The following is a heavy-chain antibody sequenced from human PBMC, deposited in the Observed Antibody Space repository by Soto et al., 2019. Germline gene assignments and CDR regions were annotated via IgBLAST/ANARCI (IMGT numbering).Heavy chain of an antibody. CDR1: GFTFSTYH. Sequence: EVQLVESGGGLVQPGGSLILSCAASGFTFSTYHMNWVRQAPGKGLEWVSYIHSGGSRIYYADSVKGRFTISRDNAKNSLYLQMNSLRAEDTAVYYCAKDRSENFWVYYYAMDVWGQGTAVTVSS. J-gene: IGHJ6*02. CDR3: AKDRSENFWVYYYAMDV. D-gene: IGHD6-19*01. CDR2: IHSGGSRI. V-gene: IGHV3-48*03.